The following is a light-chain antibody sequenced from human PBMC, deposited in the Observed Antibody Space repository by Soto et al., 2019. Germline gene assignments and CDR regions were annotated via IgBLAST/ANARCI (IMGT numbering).Light chain of an antibody. CDR1: NSDIGRYDH. CDR2: EVT. CDR3: SSYAGSSNV. J-gene: IGLJ1*01. V-gene: IGLV2-14*01. Sequence: QSALTQPASVSGSPGQSITISCTGSNSDIGRYDHVSWYQHHPGRAPKLLISEVTKRPSGISDRFSGSKSGNTASLTVSGLQAEDEADYYCSSYAGSSNVFGTGTKLTVL.